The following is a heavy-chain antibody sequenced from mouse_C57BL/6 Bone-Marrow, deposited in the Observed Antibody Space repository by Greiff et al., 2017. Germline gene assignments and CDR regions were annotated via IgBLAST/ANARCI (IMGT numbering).Heavy chain of an antibody. D-gene: IGHD1-1*01. V-gene: IGHV1-55*01. CDR2: IYPGSGST. Sequence: VKLVESGAELVKPGASVKMSCKASGYTFTSSWITWVKQRPGQGLEWIGDIYPGSGSTNYNEKFKSKATLTVDTSSSTAYMQLSSLTSEDSAVYYCARLLRSRFAYWGQGTILTVSA. CDR3: ARLLRSRFAY. J-gene: IGHJ3*01. CDR1: GYTFTSSW.